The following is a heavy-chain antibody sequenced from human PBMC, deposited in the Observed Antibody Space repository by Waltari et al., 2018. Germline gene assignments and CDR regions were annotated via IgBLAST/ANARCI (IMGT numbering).Heavy chain of an antibody. Sequence: QVQLVQSGTEVKKPGSSVKVSCKASGGTFASFALSWVRQAPGQGLEWLGGIIPIFGTPNYAAKFQGRVTIAADESTNTVFMELRSLRFEDTAVYFCARRQLGGPLDPWGQGTLVTVSS. V-gene: IGHV1-69*12. J-gene: IGHJ5*02. CDR2: IIPIFGTP. CDR3: ARRQLGGPLDP. CDR1: GGTFASFA. D-gene: IGHD1-1*01.